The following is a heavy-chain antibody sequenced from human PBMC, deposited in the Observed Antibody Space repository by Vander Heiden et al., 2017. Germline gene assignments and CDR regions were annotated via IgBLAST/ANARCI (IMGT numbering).Heavy chain of an antibody. D-gene: IGHD3-22*01. CDR1: GGSIRSSSYY. Sequence: QLQLQESGPGLVKPSETLSLTCTVSGGSIRSSSYYWGWIRQPPGKGLEWIGSIYYSGSTYYTPSLKSRVTISVDTSKNQFSLKLSSVTAADTAVYYCAEDSSGYYHYWGQGTLVTVSS. CDR3: AEDSSGYYHY. CDR2: IYYSGST. V-gene: IGHV4-39*01. J-gene: IGHJ4*02.